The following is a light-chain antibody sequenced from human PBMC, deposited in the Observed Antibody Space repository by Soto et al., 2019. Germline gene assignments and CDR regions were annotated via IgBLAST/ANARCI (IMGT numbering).Light chain of an antibody. V-gene: IGKV3-11*01. CDR2: DAS. Sequence: EIVLTQSPATLSLSPGERATLSCRASQSVSSYLAWYQQKPGQAPRLLIYDASNRATGIPARFSGSGSGTDFTVTISSIENEDFSVYYCQQRSNWPYTFGQGTKLEIK. CDR1: QSVSSY. CDR3: QQRSNWPYT. J-gene: IGKJ2*01.